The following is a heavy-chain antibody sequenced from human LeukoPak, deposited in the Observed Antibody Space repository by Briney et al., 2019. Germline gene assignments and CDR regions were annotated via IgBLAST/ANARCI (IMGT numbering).Heavy chain of an antibody. Sequence: ASVKVSCKVSGYTLTELSMHWVRQAPGKGLEWMGGFDPEDGETIYAQKFQGRVTMTEDTSTDTAYMELSSLRSEDTAVYYCARSAWDSSSWDYWGQGTLVTVSS. CDR2: FDPEDGET. J-gene: IGHJ4*02. CDR1: GYTLTELS. V-gene: IGHV1-24*01. D-gene: IGHD6-6*01. CDR3: ARSAWDSSSWDY.